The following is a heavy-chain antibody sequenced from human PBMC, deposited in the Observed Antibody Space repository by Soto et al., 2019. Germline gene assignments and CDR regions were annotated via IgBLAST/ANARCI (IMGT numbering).Heavy chain of an antibody. CDR1: GFIFSNYG. J-gene: IGHJ4*02. CDR3: AKKITVYAVDPADY. D-gene: IGHD3-3*01. Sequence: GESLKISCAASGFIFSNYGMSWVRQAPGKGLEWVSIMSGSGDNAYYADSVKGRFTISRDNSKNTLHLQMNSLRAEDTAIYYCAKKITVYAVDPADYWGQGTLVTVSS. V-gene: IGHV3-23*01. CDR2: MSGSGDNA.